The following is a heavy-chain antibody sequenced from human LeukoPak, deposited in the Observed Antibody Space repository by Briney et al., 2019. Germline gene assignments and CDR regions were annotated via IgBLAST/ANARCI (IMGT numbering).Heavy chain of an antibody. CDR3: AAMLRGVAYYFDY. CDR2: ISNDDGST. D-gene: IGHD3-10*01. J-gene: IGHJ4*02. CDR1: GFTFGSYA. V-gene: IGHV3-23*01. Sequence: GESLRLFCAASGFTFGSYAVTWVRQAPGKGLEWVSGISNDDGSTYYTDSVKGRFTISRDNSKNTVYLQMSSLRAEDTAVYYCAAMLRGVAYYFDYWGQGTLVTVSS.